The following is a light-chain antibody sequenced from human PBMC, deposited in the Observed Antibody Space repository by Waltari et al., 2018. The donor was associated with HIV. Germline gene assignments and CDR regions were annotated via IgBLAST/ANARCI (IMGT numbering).Light chain of an antibody. CDR1: QSVRTY. J-gene: IGKJ1*01. CDR3: QQYDIWPPWT. CDR2: CAS. Sequence: EIVMTQTPATVSVSPGDRATLSCRSSQSVRTYLAWYQQKPGQGPRLLIYCASTRATGVPARFSATGSGTDFTLTISSLQPEDFAVYYCQQYDIWPPWTFGQGTKVEIK. V-gene: IGKV3-15*01.